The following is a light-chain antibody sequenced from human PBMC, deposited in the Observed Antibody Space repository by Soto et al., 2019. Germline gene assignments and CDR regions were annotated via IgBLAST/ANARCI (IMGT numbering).Light chain of an antibody. CDR1: QSVSSY. CDR2: DAS. V-gene: IGKV3-11*01. CDR3: QHLTNWPLP. J-gene: IGKJ4*01. Sequence: EIVLTQSPATLSLSPGERATLSCRASQSVSSYLGWYQQKPGQAPRLLIYDASNRATGIPARFSGSGSGTASTLPITSLEPEDFAIISCQHLTNWPLPFGGGTKVEI.